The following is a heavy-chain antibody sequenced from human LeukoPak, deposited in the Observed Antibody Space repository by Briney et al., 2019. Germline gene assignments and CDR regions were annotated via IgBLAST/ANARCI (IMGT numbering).Heavy chain of an antibody. Sequence: GGSLRLSCAASGFTFTTYWMHWVRQAPGKGLEWVANIKQDGSDKYYVDSVKGRFTISRDNAKNSLYLQMNTLRAEDTAVYYCARAEWLRRFDYWDQGTLVTVSS. CDR1: GFTFTTYW. V-gene: IGHV3-7*01. CDR3: ARAEWLRRFDY. D-gene: IGHD5-12*01. CDR2: IKQDGSDK. J-gene: IGHJ4*02.